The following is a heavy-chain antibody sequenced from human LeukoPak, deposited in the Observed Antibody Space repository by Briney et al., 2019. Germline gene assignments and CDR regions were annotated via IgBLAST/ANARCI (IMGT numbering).Heavy chain of an antibody. CDR2: ISGSSGTI. CDR1: GFTFSNYW. D-gene: IGHD1-1*01. CDR3: ARRQLTSRPVDY. Sequence: SGGSLRLSCAASGFTFSNYWMSWIRQAPGKGLEWISYISGSSGTIYYGDSVKGRFTISRDNAKNSLYLQMNSLRAEDTAVYYCARRQLTSRPVDYWGQGTLVTVSS. J-gene: IGHJ4*02. V-gene: IGHV3-11*01.